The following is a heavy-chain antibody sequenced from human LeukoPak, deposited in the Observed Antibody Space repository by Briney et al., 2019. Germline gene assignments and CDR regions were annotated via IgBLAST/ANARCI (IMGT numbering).Heavy chain of an antibody. V-gene: IGHV1-46*01. J-gene: IGHJ4*02. Sequence: APVKVSCKASEYSFTSNYIHWVRQAPGQGLEWMGMIYPRDGSTSYAQKFQGRVTVTRDTSTSTVHMELSGLRSEDTAVYYCARDQEAFDYWGQGTLVTVSS. CDR1: EYSFTSNY. CDR3: ARDQEAFDY. CDR2: IYPRDGST.